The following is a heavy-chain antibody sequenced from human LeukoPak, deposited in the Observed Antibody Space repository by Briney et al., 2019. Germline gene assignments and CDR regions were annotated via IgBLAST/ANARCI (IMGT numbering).Heavy chain of an antibody. CDR3: VKVPYFDSSGYHGY. Sequence: GGSLRLSCAASEFTFSNYAMHWVRQAPGMGLGWVAFIRYDGSHKDYADSVKGRFTISRDNSKNTLYLQMNRLRAEDTAIYYCVKVPYFDSSGYHGYWGQGTLVTVSS. J-gene: IGHJ4*02. CDR2: IRYDGSHK. V-gene: IGHV3-30*02. D-gene: IGHD3-22*01. CDR1: EFTFSNYA.